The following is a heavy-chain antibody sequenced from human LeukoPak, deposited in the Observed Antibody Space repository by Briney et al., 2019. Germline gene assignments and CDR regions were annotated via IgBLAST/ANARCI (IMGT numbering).Heavy chain of an antibody. CDR2: INPISGGT. CDR3: ARDGYYYDSSGGNSYYYYGMDV. CDR1: GYTFICYY. Sequence: ASVKVSCKASGYTFICYYMHWVRQAPGQGLEWMGWINPISGGTNYAQKFQGGVTMTRDTSTSTAYMELRSLRSDDTAVYYCARDGYYYDSSGGNSYYYYGMDVWAKGPRSPSP. D-gene: IGHD3-22*01. J-gene: IGHJ6*02. V-gene: IGHV1-2*02.